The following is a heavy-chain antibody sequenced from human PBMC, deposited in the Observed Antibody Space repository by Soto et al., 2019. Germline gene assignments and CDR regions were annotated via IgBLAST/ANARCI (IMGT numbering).Heavy chain of an antibody. J-gene: IGHJ2*01. D-gene: IGHD3-16*01. Sequence: QVQLVQSGAEVKKPGSSVKVSCKASGGTFSSYSINWVRQAPGQGLEWMGGIIPIFGTANYAQKFQGRVTLTADESTSTAHMELSSLREEDTAVYYCARPFQSWPGGWYFDLWGRGTLVTVSS. V-gene: IGHV1-69*01. CDR1: GGTFSSYS. CDR3: ARPFQSWPGGWYFDL. CDR2: IIPIFGTA.